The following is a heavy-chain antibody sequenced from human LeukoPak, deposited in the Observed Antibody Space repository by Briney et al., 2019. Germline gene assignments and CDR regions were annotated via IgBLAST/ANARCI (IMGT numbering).Heavy chain of an antibody. J-gene: IGHJ4*02. D-gene: IGHD3-3*01. CDR1: GFTFSDYY. V-gene: IGHV3-11*04. Sequence: GGSLRLSCAASGFTFSDYYMSWIRQAPGKGLEWVSYISSSGSSIYYADSVKGRFTISRDNAKNSLYLQMDSLRAEDTAVYYCARGSLEWFLLDYWGQGTLVTVSS. CDR2: ISSSGSSI. CDR3: ARGSLEWFLLDY.